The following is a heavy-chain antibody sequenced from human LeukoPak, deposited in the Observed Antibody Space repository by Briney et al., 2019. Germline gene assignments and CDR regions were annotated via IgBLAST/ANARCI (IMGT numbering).Heavy chain of an antibody. V-gene: IGHV3-48*03. CDR2: ISSSGSTI. Sequence: GGSLRLSCAASGFTFSSYEMNWVRQAPGKGLEWVSYISSSGSTIYYADSVKGRFTISRDNAKNSLYLQMNSLRAEDTAVYYCARVVSLGEYNWFDPWGQGTPVAVSS. D-gene: IGHD1-20*01. CDR1: GFTFSSYE. J-gene: IGHJ5*02. CDR3: ARVVSLGEYNWFDP.